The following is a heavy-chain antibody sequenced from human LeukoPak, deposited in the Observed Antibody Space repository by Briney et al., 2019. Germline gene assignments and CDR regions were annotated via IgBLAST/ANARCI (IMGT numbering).Heavy chain of an antibody. Sequence: PGGSLRLSCAASGFTFSSYAMSWVRQAPGKGLEWVSATSGSGGSTYYADSVKGRFTISRDNSKNTLYLQMNSLRAEDTAVYYCAKDYYCSSTSCHARAFDIWGQGTMVTVSS. CDR1: GFTFSSYA. V-gene: IGHV3-23*01. D-gene: IGHD2-2*01. CDR3: AKDYYCSSTSCHARAFDI. J-gene: IGHJ3*02. CDR2: TSGSGGST.